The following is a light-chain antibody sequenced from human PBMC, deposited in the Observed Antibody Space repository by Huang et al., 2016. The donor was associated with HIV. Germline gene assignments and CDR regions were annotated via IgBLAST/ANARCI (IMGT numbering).Light chain of an antibody. V-gene: IGKV3-20*01. CDR2: ETS. J-gene: IGKJ1*01. Sequence: EVVLTQSPATLSLSPGQRATLSCRASQSVGSGYFAWYQQKPGQPPRLLMYETSTRASGIPSRFSGSGSGTDFTLIISRLEPEDFAMYYCQQYGSSLATLGHGTRVDIK. CDR3: QQYGSSLAT. CDR1: QSVGSGY.